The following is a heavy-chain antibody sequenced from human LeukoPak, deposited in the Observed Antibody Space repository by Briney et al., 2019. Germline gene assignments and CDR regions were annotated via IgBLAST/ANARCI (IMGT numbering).Heavy chain of an antibody. CDR3: AKDPVRGVSDY. J-gene: IGHJ4*02. CDR2: ISGIGGST. V-gene: IGHV3-23*01. D-gene: IGHD3-10*01. CDR1: GFTFSNYA. Sequence: GGSLRLSCAASGFTFSNYAMSWVRQAPGKGLEWVSAISGIGGSTYYADSVKGRLTISRDNSKNTLYLQMNSLRAEDTAVYYCAKDPVRGVSDYWGQGTLVTVSS.